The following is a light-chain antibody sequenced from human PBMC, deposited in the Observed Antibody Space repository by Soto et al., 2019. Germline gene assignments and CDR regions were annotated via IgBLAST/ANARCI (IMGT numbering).Light chain of an antibody. Sequence: QSVLTQPPSASGTPGQRVTISCSGSSSNIGTNYVYWYQQLPGTAPKLLIYSNNQRLSGVPDRFSGSKSGTSASLAISGLRSEDEADYYCAAWDDSLRGPVFGGGTKLTVL. CDR3: AAWDDSLRGPV. J-gene: IGLJ2*01. CDR2: SNN. V-gene: IGLV1-47*02. CDR1: SSNIGTNY.